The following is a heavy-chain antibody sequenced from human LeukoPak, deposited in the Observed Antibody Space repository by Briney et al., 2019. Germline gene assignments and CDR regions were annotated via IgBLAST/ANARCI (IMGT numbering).Heavy chain of an antibody. CDR1: GFTFSNYG. CDR3: ARYRSIGDYYYYYGMDV. V-gene: IGHV3-30*02. J-gene: IGHJ6*02. CDR2: IRYDGSNK. D-gene: IGHD2-8*01. Sequence: GGSLRLSCAASGFTFSNYGMHWVRQAPGRGLEWVTFIRYDGSNKYYADFVRGRFTISRDNSKNTLYLQMNSLRAEDTAVYYCARYRSIGDYYYYYGMDVWGQGTTVTVSS.